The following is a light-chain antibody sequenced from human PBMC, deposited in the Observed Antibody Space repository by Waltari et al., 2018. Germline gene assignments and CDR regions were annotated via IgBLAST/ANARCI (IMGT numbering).Light chain of an antibody. Sequence: QPALTQPDFVSGPPAQTITIACTGTSSDVCVYNYISWYQQHPGQAPKLMIYDVSNRPSGVSDRFSGSKSGNSASLTISGLQAEDEADYYCSSYTNSNTLVFGGGTNLTVL. CDR2: DVS. CDR3: SSYTNSNTLV. J-gene: IGLJ2*01. CDR1: SSDVCVYNY. V-gene: IGLV2-14*03.